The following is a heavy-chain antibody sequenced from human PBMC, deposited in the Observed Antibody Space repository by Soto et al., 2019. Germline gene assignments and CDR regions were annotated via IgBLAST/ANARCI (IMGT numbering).Heavy chain of an antibody. D-gene: IGHD3-3*01. CDR3: ARSITIFGVVSVAAYMDV. Sequence: SVKVCCKASGYTYTSYGMSWVRQAHKQGLEWMGWISAYNGNTNYAQELQGRVTMTTDTSTSTAYMELRSLRSDDTAVYYCARSITIFGVVSVAAYMDVWGQGTTVTVSS. V-gene: IGHV1-18*01. CDR1: GYTYTSYG. J-gene: IGHJ6*02. CDR2: ISAYNGNT.